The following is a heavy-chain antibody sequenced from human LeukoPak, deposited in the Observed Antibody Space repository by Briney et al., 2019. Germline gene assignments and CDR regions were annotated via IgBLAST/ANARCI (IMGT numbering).Heavy chain of an antibody. D-gene: IGHD3-3*01. CDR2: IYSGGST. Sequence: GGSLRLSCAASGFTVSCNYMSWVRQAPGRGLEWVSVIYSGGSTYYADSVKGGFTISRDNSKNTLYLQMNSLRAEDTAVYYCARATPRPDFWSCYYPDDAFDIWGQGTMVTVSS. V-gene: IGHV3-53*01. CDR3: ARATPRPDFWSCYYPDDAFDI. CDR1: GFTVSCNY. J-gene: IGHJ3*02.